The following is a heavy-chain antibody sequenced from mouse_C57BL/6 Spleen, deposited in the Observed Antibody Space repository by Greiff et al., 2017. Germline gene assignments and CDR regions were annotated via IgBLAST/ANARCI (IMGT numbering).Heavy chain of an antibody. V-gene: IGHV1-82*01. J-gene: IGHJ2*01. D-gene: IGHD4-1*01. CDR2: IYPGDGDT. CDR1: GYAFSSSW. Sequence: VQLQQSGPELVKPGASVKISCKASGYAFSSSWMNWVKQRPGKGLEWIGRIYPGDGDTNYNGNFKGKATLTADKSSSTAYMQLSSLTSEDSAVYFCARRLGYFDYWGQGTTLTVSS. CDR3: ARRLGYFDY.